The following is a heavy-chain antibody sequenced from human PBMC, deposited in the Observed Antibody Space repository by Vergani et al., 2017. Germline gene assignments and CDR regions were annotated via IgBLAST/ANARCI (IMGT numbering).Heavy chain of an antibody. D-gene: IGHD3-10*01. CDR1: GYTLTELS. Sequence: QVQLVQSGAEVKKPGASVKVSCKVSGYTLTELSMHWVRQAPGKGLEWMGGFDPEDGETIYAQKFQGRVTMTRDTSTSTVYMELSSLRSEDTAVYYCARGLITMVRGLYGYWGQGTLVTVSS. CDR3: ARGLITMVRGLYGY. CDR2: FDPEDGET. V-gene: IGHV1-24*01. J-gene: IGHJ4*02.